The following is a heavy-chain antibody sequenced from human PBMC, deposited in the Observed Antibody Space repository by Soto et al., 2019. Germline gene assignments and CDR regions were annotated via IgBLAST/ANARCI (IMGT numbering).Heavy chain of an antibody. J-gene: IGHJ6*02. Sequence: SVKVSCKASGGTFSSYAISWVRQAPGQGLEWMGGIIPIFGTANYAQKFQGRVTITADESTSTAYMELSSLRSEDTAVYYCARLYSYGSDYYYYGMDVWGQGTTVTVSS. CDR2: IIPIFGTA. D-gene: IGHD5-18*01. CDR1: GGTFSSYA. CDR3: ARLYSYGSDYYYYGMDV. V-gene: IGHV1-69*13.